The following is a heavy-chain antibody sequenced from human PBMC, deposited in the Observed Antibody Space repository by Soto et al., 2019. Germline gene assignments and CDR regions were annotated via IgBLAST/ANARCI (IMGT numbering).Heavy chain of an antibody. CDR3: AKPHYYDSSGSPFDH. D-gene: IGHD3-22*01. Sequence: WGSLRLSCSASGFSFDYTMHWVLQAPGKGLEWVSLITSDGDSTYYADSVKGRFTISRDNRKNALYLQMSSLRTEDTAMYYCAKPHYYDSSGSPFDHWGHGTLVTVSS. CDR1: GFSFDYT. J-gene: IGHJ4*01. V-gene: IGHV3-43*01. CDR2: ITSDGDST.